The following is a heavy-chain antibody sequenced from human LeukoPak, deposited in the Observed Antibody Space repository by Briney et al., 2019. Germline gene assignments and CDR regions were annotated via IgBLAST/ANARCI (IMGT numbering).Heavy chain of an antibody. J-gene: IGHJ4*02. CDR2: INPNSGDT. Sequence: ASVKDSCKASEYTFTDYYMHWVRQAPGQGLEWMGWINPNSGDTNYAQKFQGRVTMTRDPSISTAYMALTRLRSDDTAVYYCARDAWLVGTTNLYYFDYWGEGTLLTVSS. V-gene: IGHV1-2*02. CDR1: EYTFTDYY. CDR3: ARDAWLVGTTNLYYFDY. D-gene: IGHD1-26*01.